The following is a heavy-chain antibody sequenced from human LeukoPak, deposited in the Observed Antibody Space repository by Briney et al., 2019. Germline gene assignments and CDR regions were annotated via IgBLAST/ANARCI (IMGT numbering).Heavy chain of an antibody. D-gene: IGHD3-22*01. CDR3: ARIQRLGDSGGYFYERLNAFDI. CDR2: INSDGSIT. CDR1: GFTFSSYS. V-gene: IGHV3-74*01. Sequence: PGGSLRLSCAASGFTFSSYSMSWVRQAPGKGLVWVSPINSDGSITNYADSVKGRFTISRDNAKNTLYLQMNRHRAEDTAVYYCARIQRLGDSGGYFYERLNAFDIWGQGTMVTVSS. J-gene: IGHJ3*02.